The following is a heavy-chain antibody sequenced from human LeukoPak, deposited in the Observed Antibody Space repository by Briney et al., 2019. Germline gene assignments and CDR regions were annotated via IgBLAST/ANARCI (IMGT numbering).Heavy chain of an antibody. CDR3: ARGLNTYDSSGFYFL. Sequence: GGSLRLSCAASGFTVSSYYMSWVRQAPGKGPEWVSIIYSGGSTHYADSVKGRFTISRDNSKNTLYLQMNSLRAEDTAIYYCARGLNTYDSSGFYFLWGQGTLVTVSS. J-gene: IGHJ4*02. CDR2: IYSGGST. D-gene: IGHD3-22*01. CDR1: GFTVSSYY. V-gene: IGHV3-53*01.